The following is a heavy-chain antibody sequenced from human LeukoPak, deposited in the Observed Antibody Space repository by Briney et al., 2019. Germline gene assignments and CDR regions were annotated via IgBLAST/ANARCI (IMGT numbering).Heavy chain of an antibody. CDR3: ARVSVLWFGEYY. Sequence: SETLSLTCTVSGDSISNYYWSWIRQPAGKGLEWIGRMYTSGATHYNPSLKSRATMSVDTSKNQFSLKLSSVTAADTAVYYCARVSVLWFGEYYWGQGTLVTVSS. J-gene: IGHJ4*02. D-gene: IGHD3-10*01. CDR1: GDSISNYY. V-gene: IGHV4-4*07. CDR2: MYTSGAT.